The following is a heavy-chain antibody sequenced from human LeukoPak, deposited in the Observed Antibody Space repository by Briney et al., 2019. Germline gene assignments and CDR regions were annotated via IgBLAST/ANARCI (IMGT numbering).Heavy chain of an antibody. J-gene: IGHJ2*01. CDR1: GYTFTDFY. Sequence: ASVKVSCKASGYTFTDFYMHWVRQAPGQRLEWMGWINHSSGGTNYAQSFQGRVTMTRDTSISTAYMELSRLKSNDTAVYYCATLNSGGYPWYFNLWGRGTLATVSS. CDR3: ATLNSGGYPWYFNL. D-gene: IGHD3-22*01. V-gene: IGHV1-2*02. CDR2: INHSSGGT.